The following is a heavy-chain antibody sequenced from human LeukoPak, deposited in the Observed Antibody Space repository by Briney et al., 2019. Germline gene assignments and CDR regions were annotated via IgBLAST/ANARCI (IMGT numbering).Heavy chain of an antibody. Sequence: GGSLRLSCVASGFTFNIYEMNWVRQAPGRGLEWVSYISNSGTTVYYADSVKGRSTISRDNAKNSLYLQIHSLRAEDTAVYYCARGGGSYPFFDYWGQGTLVTVSS. D-gene: IGHD1-26*01. CDR2: ISNSGTTV. V-gene: IGHV3-48*03. CDR1: GFTFNIYE. J-gene: IGHJ4*02. CDR3: ARGGGSYPFFDY.